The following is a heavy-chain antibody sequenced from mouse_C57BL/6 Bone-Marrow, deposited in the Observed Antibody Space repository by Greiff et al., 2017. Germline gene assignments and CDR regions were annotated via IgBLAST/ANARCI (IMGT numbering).Heavy chain of an antibody. Sequence: VQLQQPGTELVKPGASVKLSCKASGYTFTSYWMHWVKQRPGQGLEWIGNINPSNGGTNYNEKFKSKATLTVAKSSSPAYMQLSSLTSEDSAVXYCASRHYYGSSYYAMDYWGQGTSVTVAS. V-gene: IGHV1-53*01. J-gene: IGHJ4*01. D-gene: IGHD1-1*01. CDR3: ASRHYYGSSYYAMDY. CDR1: GYTFTSYW. CDR2: INPSNGGT.